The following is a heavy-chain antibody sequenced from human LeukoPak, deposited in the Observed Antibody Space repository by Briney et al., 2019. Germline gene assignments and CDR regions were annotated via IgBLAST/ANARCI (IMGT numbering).Heavy chain of an antibody. D-gene: IGHD3-3*01. CDR3: ARDRPDFWSGYYTFGY. J-gene: IGHJ4*02. V-gene: IGHV3-9*01. CDR1: GFTFDDYA. Sequence: GGSLRLSCAASGFTFDDYAMHWVRQAPGKGLEWVSGISWNSGSIGYADSVKGRFTISRDNAKNSLFLQMNSLRAEDTAVYYCARDRPDFWSGYYTFGYWGQGTLVTVSS. CDR2: ISWNSGSI.